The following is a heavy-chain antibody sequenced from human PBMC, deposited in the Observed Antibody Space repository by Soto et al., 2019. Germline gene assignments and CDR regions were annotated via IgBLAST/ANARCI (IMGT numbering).Heavy chain of an antibody. D-gene: IGHD6-19*01. Sequence: QVQLVQSGAEVKKPGASVKVSCKASGYTFTSYGISWVRQAPGQGLEWMGWISAYNGNTNYAQKLQGRVTMTTDTATSRAYMPLTSLRSDDTAVYYCARESAVAALDPCGQGTLVTVSS. J-gene: IGHJ5*02. CDR2: ISAYNGNT. CDR1: GYTFTSYG. V-gene: IGHV1-18*01. CDR3: ARESAVAALDP.